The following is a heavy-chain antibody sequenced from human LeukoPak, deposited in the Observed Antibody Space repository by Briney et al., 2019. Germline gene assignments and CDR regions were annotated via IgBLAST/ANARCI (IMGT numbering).Heavy chain of an antibody. J-gene: IGHJ6*02. Sequence: SETLTLTCTVSGGSISPYYWSWITQPPGKGLEWIGYIYYSGSTNSNPSLKSRVTISVDTSKNQFSLKLSSVTAADTAVYFCARHAGGCNSASCYNYYYYGMDVWGQGTTVTVSS. D-gene: IGHD2-2*02. CDR3: ARHAGGCNSASCYNYYYYGMDV. CDR2: IYYSGST. V-gene: IGHV4-59*08. CDR1: GGSISPYY.